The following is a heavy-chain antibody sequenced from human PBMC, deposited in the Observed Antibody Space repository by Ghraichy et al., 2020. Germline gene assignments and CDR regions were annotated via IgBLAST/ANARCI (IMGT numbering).Heavy chain of an antibody. V-gene: IGHV3-23*01. J-gene: IGHJ6*02. D-gene: IGHD3-10*01. CDR1: GFTFGNYA. CDR2: ISGSGVST. Sequence: LSLTCAASGFTFGNYAMNWVRQAPGKGLEWVSGISGSGVSTYYADSVEGRFTISRDNSKNTLYLQMDSLRVEDTAIFYCTKHPRSGNTRYHSYAMAVWGQGTTVTVSS. CDR3: TKHPRSGNTRYHSYAMAV.